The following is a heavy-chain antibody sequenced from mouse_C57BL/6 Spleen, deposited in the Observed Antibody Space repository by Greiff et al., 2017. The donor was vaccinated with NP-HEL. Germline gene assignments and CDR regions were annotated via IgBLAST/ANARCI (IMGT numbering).Heavy chain of an antibody. V-gene: IGHV1-75*01. CDR1: GYTFTDYY. CDR3: ARSRGLLYAMDY. CDR2: IFPGSGST. J-gene: IGHJ4*01. Sequence: VKLVESGPELVKPGASVKISCKASGYTFTDYYINWVKQRPGQGLEWIGWIFPGSGSTYYNEKFKGKATLTVDKSSSTAYMLLSSLTSEDSAVYFCARSRGLLYAMDYWGQGTSVTVSS. D-gene: IGHD2-3*01.